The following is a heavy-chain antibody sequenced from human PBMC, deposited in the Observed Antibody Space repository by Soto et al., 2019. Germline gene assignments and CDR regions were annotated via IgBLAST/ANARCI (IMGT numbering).Heavy chain of an antibody. Sequence: QVQLQESGPGLVKPSQTLSLTCTVSGDSFSSGDYKWSWIRQPPGKGLEWIGYTYYSGYTYNNPSLTSRLTMSVDTSNTPFSLKLSSVTAADTAVYYCARSGDYVAFAYWGQGTLVTVSS. D-gene: IGHD4-17*01. V-gene: IGHV4-30-4*01. CDR3: ARSGDYVAFAY. J-gene: IGHJ4*02. CDR1: GDSFSSGDYK. CDR2: TYYSGYT.